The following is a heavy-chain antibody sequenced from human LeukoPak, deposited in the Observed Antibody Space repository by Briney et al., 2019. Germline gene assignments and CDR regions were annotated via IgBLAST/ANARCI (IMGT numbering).Heavy chain of an antibody. D-gene: IGHD3-22*01. V-gene: IGHV3-30*03. CDR3: AGGRDSSGYYYVPSTNYGMDV. J-gene: IGHJ6*02. CDR2: ISYDGSNK. Sequence: GESLKISCKGSGYNLTNYWIGWVRQAPGKGLEWVAVISYDGSNKYYADSVKGRFTISRDNSKNTLYLQMNSLRAEDTAVYYCAGGRDSSGYYYVPSTNYGMDVWGQGTTVTVSS. CDR1: GYNLTNYW.